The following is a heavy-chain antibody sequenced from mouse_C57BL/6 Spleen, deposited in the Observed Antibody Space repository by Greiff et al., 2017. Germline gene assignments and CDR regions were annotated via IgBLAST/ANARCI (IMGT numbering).Heavy chain of an antibody. J-gene: IGHJ3*01. CDR3: ARYDYLFAY. V-gene: IGHV1-80*01. CDR1: GYAFSSYW. Sequence: QVQLQQSGAELVKPGASVKISCKASGYAFSSYWMNWVKQRPGRGLEWIGQIYPGDGATNYNGKFKGKAALTADKSSSTAYMQLSSLTSEDSAVYFCARYDYLFAYWGQGTLVTVSA. CDR2: IYPGDGAT. D-gene: IGHD2-4*01.